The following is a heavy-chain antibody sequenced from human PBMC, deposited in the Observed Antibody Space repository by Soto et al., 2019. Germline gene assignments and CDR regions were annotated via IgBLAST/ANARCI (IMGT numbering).Heavy chain of an antibody. V-gene: IGHV3-64*01. D-gene: IGHD3-16*02. J-gene: IGHJ5*02. CDR2: ISSNGGST. CDR1: GFTFSSYA. Sequence: EVQLVESGGGLVQPGGSLRLSCAASGFTFSSYAMHWVRQAPGKGLEYVSAISSNGGSTYYANSVKGRFTISRDNSKNTLYLQMGSLRAEDMAVYYCARDRAPSLVITFGGVIVGFDPWGQGTLVTVSS. CDR3: ARDRAPSLVITFGGVIVGFDP.